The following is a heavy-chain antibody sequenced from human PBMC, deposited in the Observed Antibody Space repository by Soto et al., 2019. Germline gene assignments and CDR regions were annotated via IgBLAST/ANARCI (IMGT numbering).Heavy chain of an antibody. V-gene: IGHV1-24*01. D-gene: IGHD3-10*01. CDR3: ATGSKLWFGEFATYYYMDV. CDR1: GYTLTELS. Sequence: ASVKVSCKVSGYTLTELSMHWVRQAPGKGLEWMGGFDPEDGETIYAQKFQGRVTMTEDTSTDTAYMELSSLRSEDTAVYYCATGSKLWFGEFATYYYMDVWGKGTTVPVSS. J-gene: IGHJ6*03. CDR2: FDPEDGET.